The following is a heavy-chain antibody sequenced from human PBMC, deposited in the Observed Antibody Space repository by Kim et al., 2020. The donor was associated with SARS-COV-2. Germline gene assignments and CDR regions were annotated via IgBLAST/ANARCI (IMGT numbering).Heavy chain of an antibody. Sequence: SETLSLTCTVSGGSISSYYWSWIRQPPGKGLEWIGYIYYSGSTNYNPSLKSRVTISVDTSKNQFSLKLSSVTAADTAVYYCARVNGFGELRGWFDPWGQGTLVTVSS. D-gene: IGHD3-10*01. V-gene: IGHV4-59*13. J-gene: IGHJ5*02. CDR2: IYYSGST. CDR3: ARVNGFGELRGWFDP. CDR1: GGSISSYY.